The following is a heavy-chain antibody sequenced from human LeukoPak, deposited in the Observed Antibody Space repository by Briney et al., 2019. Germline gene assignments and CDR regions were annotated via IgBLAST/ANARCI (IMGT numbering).Heavy chain of an antibody. CDR2: IASIGGGT. CDR3: ARDRLGGHNYFDN. J-gene: IGHJ4*02. D-gene: IGHD3-16*01. V-gene: IGHV3-23*01. CDR1: GFTFRTYA. Sequence: GGSLRLSCAASGFTFRTYAMNWVRQAPGKGLEWVSTIASIGGGTFYADSVKGRFTISRDNSKNTLYLQMNSLRAEDTAVYYCARDRLGGHNYFDNWGQGTLVTVSS.